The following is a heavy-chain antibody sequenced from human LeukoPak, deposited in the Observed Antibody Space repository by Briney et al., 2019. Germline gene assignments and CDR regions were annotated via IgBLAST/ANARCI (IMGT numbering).Heavy chain of an antibody. CDR3: ASSPHGGNTYYYYGMDV. V-gene: IGHV3-33*01. CDR1: GFSFSGYG. Sequence: PGGSLRLSCAASGFSFSGYGMHWVRQTPGKGLEWVAAIWYDGSEKFYADSVKGRFTISRDNSKNTLYLQMNSLRAEDTAVYCCASSPHGGNTYYYYGMDVWGQGTTVTVSS. J-gene: IGHJ6*02. D-gene: IGHD4-23*01. CDR2: IWYDGSEK.